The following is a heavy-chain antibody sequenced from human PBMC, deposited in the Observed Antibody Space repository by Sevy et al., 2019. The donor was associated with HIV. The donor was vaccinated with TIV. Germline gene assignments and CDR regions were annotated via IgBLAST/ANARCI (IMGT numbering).Heavy chain of an antibody. J-gene: IGHJ3*02. CDR3: ARRRVEDYYGSGTPPLVNGAFDI. CDR2: ISYSGST. D-gene: IGHD3-10*01. CDR1: GGSISGSDYY. Sequence: SETLSLTCSVSGGSISGSDYYWGWVRQPPGKGLEWIGSISYSGSTYYNPSLKSRVTISVDTSKNHFSLKLSSVTAADSAVYYCARRRVEDYYGSGTPPLVNGAFDIWGQGTMVTVSS. V-gene: IGHV4-39*02.